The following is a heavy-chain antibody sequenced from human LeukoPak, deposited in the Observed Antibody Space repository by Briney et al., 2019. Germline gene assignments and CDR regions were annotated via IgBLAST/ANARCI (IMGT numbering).Heavy chain of an antibody. J-gene: IGHJ4*02. CDR1: GFTFNNYG. D-gene: IGHD2-8*01. Sequence: GGSLRLSCAASGFTFNNYGMHWVRQAPGKGLEWVATIWNEGKNKYYADSVKGRFIISRHNSKNTLSLQLNSLRAEDTAVYYCARERLYGTATNGPVDYWGQGTLVTVSS. CDR2: IWNEGKNK. V-gene: IGHV3-33*01. CDR3: ARERLYGTATNGPVDY.